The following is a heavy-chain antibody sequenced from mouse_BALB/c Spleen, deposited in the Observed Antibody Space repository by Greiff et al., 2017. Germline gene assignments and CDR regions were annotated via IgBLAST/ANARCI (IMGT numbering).Heavy chain of an antibody. CDR3: ARGRGGYDEEFDY. CDR1: GFTFSSFG. Sequence: EVQGVESGGGLVQPGGSRKLSCAASGFTFSSFGMHWVRQAPEKGLEWVAYISSGSSTSYYADTVKGRFTISRDNPKNTLFLQMTSLRSEDTAMYYCARGRGGYDEEFDYWGQGTTLTVSS. V-gene: IGHV5-17*02. CDR2: ISSGSSTS. D-gene: IGHD2-2*01. J-gene: IGHJ2*01.